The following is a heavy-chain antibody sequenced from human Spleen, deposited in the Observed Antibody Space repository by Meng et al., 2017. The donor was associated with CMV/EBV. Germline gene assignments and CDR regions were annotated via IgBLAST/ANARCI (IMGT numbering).Heavy chain of an antibody. CDR1: GYTFTSYD. J-gene: IGHJ4*02. Sequence: ASVKVSCKASGYTFTSYDINWVRQATGQGLEWMGWISPYNGNTQYEQKFQGRVTMTTDTSTSTAYMKVRSLTSDDTAIYYCARGSWNYDFWGRGTLVTVSS. CDR2: ISPYNGNT. CDR3: ARGSWNYDF. D-gene: IGHD1-7*01. V-gene: IGHV1-18*01.